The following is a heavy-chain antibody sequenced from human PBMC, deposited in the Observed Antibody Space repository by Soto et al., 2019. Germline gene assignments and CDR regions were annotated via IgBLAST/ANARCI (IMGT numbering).Heavy chain of an antibody. Sequence: GGSLRLSCAASGFTFSSYAMSWVRQAPGKGLEWVSAIRGSGDSTYYADSVKGRFTISRDNSENTLYLQMSSLRAEDTAVYYCARGGRQWLVTSDFNYWGQGALVTVSS. CDR2: IRGSGDST. CDR1: GFTFSSYA. V-gene: IGHV3-23*01. J-gene: IGHJ4*02. CDR3: ARGGRQWLVTSDFNY. D-gene: IGHD6-19*01.